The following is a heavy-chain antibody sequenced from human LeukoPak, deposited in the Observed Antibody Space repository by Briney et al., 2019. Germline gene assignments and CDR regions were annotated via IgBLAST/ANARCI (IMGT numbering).Heavy chain of an antibody. CDR1: GYTFTGYY. CDR3: ARSPGIASAGTNWFDP. D-gene: IGHD6-13*01. Sequence: GASVKVSCKAFGYTFTGYYMHWVRQAPGQGLEWMGIINPRSGSITYAQKFQGRVTMTRDTSTSTVYMELSSLRTEDTAIYYCARSPGIASAGTNWFDPWGQGTLVSVSS. V-gene: IGHV1-46*01. CDR2: INPRSGSI. J-gene: IGHJ5*02.